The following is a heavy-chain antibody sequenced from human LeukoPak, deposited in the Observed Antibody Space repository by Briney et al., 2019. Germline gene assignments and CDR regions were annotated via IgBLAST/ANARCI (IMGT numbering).Heavy chain of an antibody. J-gene: IGHJ6*02. CDR2: IIPIFGTA. CDR1: GGTFSSYA. V-gene: IGHV1-69*13. D-gene: IGHD2-2*01. CDR3: ARGSSTSVLDTYYYYGMDV. Sequence: ASVKVSCKASGGTFSSYAISWVRQAPGQGLEWMGGIIPIFGTANYAQKFQGRVTITAGESTSTAYMELSSLRSEDTAVYYCARGSSTSVLDTYYYYGMDVWGQGTTVTVSS.